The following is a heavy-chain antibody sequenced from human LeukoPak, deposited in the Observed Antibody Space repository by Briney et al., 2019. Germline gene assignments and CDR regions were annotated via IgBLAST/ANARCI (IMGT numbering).Heavy chain of an antibody. D-gene: IGHD6-19*01. J-gene: IGHJ3*02. CDR3: ARRYSSGPDAFDI. CDR1: GLTFSNYG. CDR2: ISAYNGNT. V-gene: IGHV1-18*01. Sequence: ASVKVSCKASGLTFSNYGITWVRQAPGQGLEWVGWISAYNGNTNYAQKLQGRVTMTTDTSTSTAYMELRSLRSDDTAVYYCARRYSSGPDAFDIWGQGTMVTVSS.